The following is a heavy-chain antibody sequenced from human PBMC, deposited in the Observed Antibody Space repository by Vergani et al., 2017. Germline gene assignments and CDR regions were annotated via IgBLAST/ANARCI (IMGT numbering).Heavy chain of an antibody. CDR1: GGSISSYY. D-gene: IGHD6-6*01. CDR3: ARAGILAARQRPQFDP. V-gene: IGHV4-59*01. CDR2: IYYSGST. Sequence: QVQLQESGPGLVKPSETLSLTCTVSGGSISSYYWSWIRQPPGKGLGWIGYIYYSGSTNYNPSLKSRVTISVDTSKNQFSLKLSSVTAADTAVYYCARAGILAARQRPQFDPWGQGTLVTVSS. J-gene: IGHJ5*02.